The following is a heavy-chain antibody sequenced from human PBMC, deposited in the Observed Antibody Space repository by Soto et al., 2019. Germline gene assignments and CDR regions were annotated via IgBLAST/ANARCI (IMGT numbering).Heavy chain of an antibody. Sequence: SETLSLTCSVSGASINNFAYYWGWIRQPPGKGLEWIGTVYYNENTYYNPSLKSRVAISVDTAKNQFSLNLRSVTAADTAIYFCARRERYYGSPGWFDPWGQGTLVTV. CDR3: ARRERYYGSPGWFDP. CDR1: GASINNFAYY. CDR2: VYYNENT. D-gene: IGHD3-10*01. V-gene: IGHV4-39*01. J-gene: IGHJ5*01.